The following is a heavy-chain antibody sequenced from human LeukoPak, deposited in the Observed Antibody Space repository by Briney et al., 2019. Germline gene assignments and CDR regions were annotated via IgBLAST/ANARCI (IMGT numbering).Heavy chain of an antibody. CDR1: GFTFTRYS. Sequence: GRSLRPSCPVSGFTFTRYSMSWVRQAPGEWLEWVSSISGSGGETDYADSVKGRFTISRDNSKNTLYLQMNSLRGEYTAVYYCATLGRGYSSGWLYYWGEGSLVTVSS. CDR2: ISGSGGET. V-gene: IGHV3-23*01. CDR3: ATLGRGYSSGWLYY. J-gene: IGHJ4*02. D-gene: IGHD6-19*01.